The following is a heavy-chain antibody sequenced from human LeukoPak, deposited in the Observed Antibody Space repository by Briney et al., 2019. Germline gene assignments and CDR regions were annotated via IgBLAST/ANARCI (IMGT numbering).Heavy chain of an antibody. J-gene: IGHJ4*02. V-gene: IGHV1-46*01. Sequence: ASVKVSCXASGYTFTSYYMHWVRQAHGQGLEWMGIINPSGGSTSYAQKFQDRVTMTRDTSTSTVYMELSSLRSEDTAVYYCARPTYYYDSSGYALYYFDYWGQGTLVTVSS. D-gene: IGHD3-22*01. CDR3: ARPTYYYDSSGYALYYFDY. CDR1: GYTFTSYY. CDR2: INPSGGST.